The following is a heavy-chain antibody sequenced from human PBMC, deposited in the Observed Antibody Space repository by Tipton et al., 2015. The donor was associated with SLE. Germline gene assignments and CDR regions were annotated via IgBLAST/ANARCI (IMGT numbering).Heavy chain of an antibody. Sequence: SLRLSCAASGFTFSNCGMHWVRQAPGKGLEWVAFIPYDGSNKYYADSVKGRFTISRDNSKNTAYLQMNSLRPDDTAVYYCAKASPPYLTIFGVPSPNDYWGQGTLVTVSS. D-gene: IGHD3-3*01. CDR2: IPYDGSNK. J-gene: IGHJ4*02. V-gene: IGHV3-30*02. CDR3: AKASPPYLTIFGVPSPNDY. CDR1: GFTFSNCG.